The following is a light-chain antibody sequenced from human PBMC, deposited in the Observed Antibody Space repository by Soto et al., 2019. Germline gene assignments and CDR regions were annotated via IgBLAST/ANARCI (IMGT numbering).Light chain of an antibody. CDR3: TSWTTSTTMI. CDR1: SSDIGAYNF. J-gene: IGLJ2*01. Sequence: QSALTQPASVSGSPGQSITISCTGTSSDIGAYNFVSWYQQHPGKAPKLMLYDVNIRPSGVSNRFSGSKSGKTASLTISGLQAEDEAYYYCTSWTTSTTMIFGGGTKLTVL. CDR2: DVN. V-gene: IGLV2-14*03.